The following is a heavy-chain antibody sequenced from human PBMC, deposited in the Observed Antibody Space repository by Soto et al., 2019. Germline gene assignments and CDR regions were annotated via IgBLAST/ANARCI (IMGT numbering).Heavy chain of an antibody. CDR1: GYTFSNSG. J-gene: IGHJ6*02. D-gene: IGHD2-8*02. V-gene: IGHV5-51*03. CDR3: ARCGVSYYGMDV. CDR2: IYPGDSDT. Sequence: GASVKVSCKASGYTFSNSGISWVRQAPGQGLEWMGVIYPGDSDTRYSPSFQGQVTIPADKSISTAYLQWSSLKASDTAMYYCARCGVSYYGMDVWGQGTTVTVSS.